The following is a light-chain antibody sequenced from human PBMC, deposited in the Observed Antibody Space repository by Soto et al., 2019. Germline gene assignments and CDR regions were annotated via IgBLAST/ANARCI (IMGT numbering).Light chain of an antibody. CDR2: SDN. CDR3: AAWDESPNVPV. CDR1: NSNIGRNT. V-gene: IGLV1-44*01. J-gene: IGLJ3*02. Sequence: QSVLTQPPSASGTPGQRVTISCSGSNSNIGRNTVNWYQQFPGAAPNLLIHSDNQRPSGVPERFSGSRSGTSASLAISGLQSEDEADYYCAAWDESPNVPVFGGGTKPTVL.